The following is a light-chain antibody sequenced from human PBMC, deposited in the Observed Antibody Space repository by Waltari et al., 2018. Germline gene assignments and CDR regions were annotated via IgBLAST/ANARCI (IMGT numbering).Light chain of an antibody. J-gene: IGLJ3*02. Sequence: QAVLRQPPSLSASPGASASLTSTLPSSLNDASYNISWYQQQPGCSPKYLLRYKSDSRNQQGSGVPRRFSGSKDVSANAGILFISGLQSEDEADYYCMIWHISAWLFGGGTKLTV. CDR2: YKSDSRN. CDR1: SSLNDASYN. CDR3: MIWHISAWL. V-gene: IGLV5-45*01.